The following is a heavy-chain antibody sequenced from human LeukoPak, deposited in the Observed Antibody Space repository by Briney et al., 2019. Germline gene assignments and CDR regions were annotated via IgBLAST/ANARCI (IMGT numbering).Heavy chain of an antibody. CDR3: ARDHTYYYGSGSFL. CDR1: GFTFSGNS. Sequence: GGSLRLSCAASGFTFSGNSMSWVRQAPGKGLEWLSYITSSSSAIYYADSVKGRFTISRDNAKNSLYLQMNSLRAEDTAVYYCARDHTYYYGSGSFLWGQGTLVTVSS. D-gene: IGHD3-10*01. CDR2: ITSSSSAI. V-gene: IGHV3-48*04. J-gene: IGHJ4*02.